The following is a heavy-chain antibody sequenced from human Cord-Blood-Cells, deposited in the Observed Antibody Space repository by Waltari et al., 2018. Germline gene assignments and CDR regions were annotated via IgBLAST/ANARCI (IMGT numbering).Heavy chain of an antibody. D-gene: IGHD6-19*01. Sequence: QVQLQQWGAGLLKPSETLSLTCAVYGGSFSGYYWSWIRQPPGKGLEWIGEINHSGSTNYNPSLKSRVTISVDTPKNQFSLKLSSVTAADTAVYYCARQQLVAVAGRINAFDIWGQGTMVTVSS. V-gene: IGHV4-34*01. CDR2: INHSGST. CDR3: ARQQLVAVAGRINAFDI. J-gene: IGHJ3*02. CDR1: GGSFSGYY.